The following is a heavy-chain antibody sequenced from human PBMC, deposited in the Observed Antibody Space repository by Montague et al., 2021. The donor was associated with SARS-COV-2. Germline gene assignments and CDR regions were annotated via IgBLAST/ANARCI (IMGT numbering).Heavy chain of an antibody. CDR1: GDSIRESH. J-gene: IGHJ6*02. CDR2: IDNSGST. V-gene: IGHV4-4*09. Sequence: SETLSLTCTVSGDSIRESHWSWIRQPPGKGLEWIGYIDNSGSTXXXPAXXXRVTLTVSASNNQFYLTLRSVTAADTAVYYCARLTGSRVYYYHYGLDAWGQGTTVTVSS. D-gene: IGHD1-20*01. CDR3: ARLTGSRVYYYHYGLDA.